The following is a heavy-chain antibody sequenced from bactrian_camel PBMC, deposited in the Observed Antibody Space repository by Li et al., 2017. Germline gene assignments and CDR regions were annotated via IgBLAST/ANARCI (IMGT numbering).Heavy chain of an antibody. CDR3: AADKGGYSTCNYAVQKYDF. CDR2: IDGGGGKT. D-gene: IGHD2*01. J-gene: IGHJ4*01. Sequence: QLVESGGGLVQPGGSLRLSCAASGFTFSNYWMYWIRQAPGKGLEWVSAIDGGGGKTAYADSVKGRFTISQDDAKNTVFLQMNDLRPEDTAVYYCAADKGGYSTCNYAVQKYDFWGQGTQVTVS. CDR1: GFTFSNYW. V-gene: IGHV3S25*01.